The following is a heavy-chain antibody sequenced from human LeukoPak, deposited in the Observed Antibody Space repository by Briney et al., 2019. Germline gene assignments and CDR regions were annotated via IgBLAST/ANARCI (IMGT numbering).Heavy chain of an antibody. Sequence: TSETLSLTCTVSGGSISTYYWSWIRQPPGKGLEWVGYIYYSGSTNYNPSLKSRVTISVDTSKNQFSLKLSSVTAADTAVYYCARAGRGVLSNFDYWGQGTLVTVSS. CDR2: IYYSGST. D-gene: IGHD4/OR15-4a*01. CDR1: GGSISTYY. J-gene: IGHJ4*02. V-gene: IGHV4-59*01. CDR3: ARAGRGVLSNFDY.